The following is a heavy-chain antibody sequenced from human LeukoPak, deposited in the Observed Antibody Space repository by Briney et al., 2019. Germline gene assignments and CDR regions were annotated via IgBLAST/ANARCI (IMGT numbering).Heavy chain of an antibody. Sequence: SETLFLTCAVYGGSFSGYYWSWIRQPPGKGLEWIGEINHSGSTNYNPSLKSRVTISVDTSKNQFSLKLSSVTAADTAVYYCASLLIYCSSTSCIKQWFDPWGQGTLVTVSS. V-gene: IGHV4-34*01. D-gene: IGHD2-2*01. CDR1: GGSFSGYY. CDR2: INHSGST. CDR3: ASLLIYCSSTSCIKQWFDP. J-gene: IGHJ5*02.